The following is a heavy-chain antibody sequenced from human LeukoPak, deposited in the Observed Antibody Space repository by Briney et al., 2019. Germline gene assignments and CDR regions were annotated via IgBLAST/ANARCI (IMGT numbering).Heavy chain of an antibody. CDR2: IYPGDSDT. Sequence: KGGESLKISCKGSGYSFTSYWIGWVRQMPGKGLEWMGIIYPGDSDTRYSPSFQGQVTMTRDTSISTAYMELSRLRSDDTAVYYCARGTYYYDSSGYYYPFDYWGQGTLVTVSS. CDR1: GYSFTSYW. V-gene: IGHV5-51*01. CDR3: ARGTYYYDSSGYYYPFDY. D-gene: IGHD3-22*01. J-gene: IGHJ4*02.